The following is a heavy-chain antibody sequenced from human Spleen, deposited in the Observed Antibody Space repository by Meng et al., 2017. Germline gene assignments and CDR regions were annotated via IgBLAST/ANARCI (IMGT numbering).Heavy chain of an antibody. Sequence: GESLKISCGASGFNFGDYNMHWVRQSPGKGLEWISRISSDGGITTYADSVKGRFTISRDNSKNTLYLQMNSLRAEDTAVYYCAIPGAAYYYDSSGYYSSPFDYWGQGTLVTVSS. V-gene: IGHV3-74*01. J-gene: IGHJ4*02. CDR3: AIPGAAYYYDSSGYYSSPFDY. D-gene: IGHD3-22*01. CDR1: GFNFGDYN. CDR2: ISSDGGIT.